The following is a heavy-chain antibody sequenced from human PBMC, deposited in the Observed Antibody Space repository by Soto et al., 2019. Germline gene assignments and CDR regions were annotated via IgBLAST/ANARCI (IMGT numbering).Heavy chain of an antibody. J-gene: IGHJ3*01. CDR3: AGAPTGAFFDF. CDR1: SGSISTYY. D-gene: IGHD3-10*01. V-gene: IGHV4-59*01. Sequence: SETLSLTCTVSSGSISTYYWSWIRQPPGKGLEWIGYIYYTGSTNYNPSLKTRVAISMDTSKNQFSLNLSSVTAADTAVYYCAGAPTGAFFDFWG. CDR2: IYYTGST.